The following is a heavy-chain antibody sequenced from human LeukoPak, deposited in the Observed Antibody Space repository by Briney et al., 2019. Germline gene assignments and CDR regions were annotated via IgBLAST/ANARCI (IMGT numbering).Heavy chain of an antibody. CDR2: ISGSGDIT. D-gene: IGHD1-26*01. J-gene: IGHJ4*02. Sequence: GGSLRLSCAASGFTFTSYAMNWLREAPGKGLDWVSFISGSGDITYYADSVKGRFTISRDNSKNTLYLQMNSLRAEDTALYYCAKSRGESRGASNYWGQGTLVTVSS. CDR1: GFTFTSYA. V-gene: IGHV3-23*01. CDR3: AKSRGESRGASNY.